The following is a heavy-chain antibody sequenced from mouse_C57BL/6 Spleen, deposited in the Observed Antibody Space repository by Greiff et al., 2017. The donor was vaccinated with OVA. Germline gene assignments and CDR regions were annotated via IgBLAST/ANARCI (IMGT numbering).Heavy chain of an antibody. Sequence: LVESGAELVKPGASVKMSCKASGYTFTTYPIEWMKQNHGKSLEWIGNFHPYNDDTKYNEKFKGKATLTVEKSSSTVYLELSRLTSDDSAVYYCARLTTVVATNYYAMDYWGQGTSVTVSS. D-gene: IGHD1-1*01. J-gene: IGHJ4*01. CDR3: ARLTTVVATNYYAMDY. V-gene: IGHV1-47*01. CDR2: FHPYNDDT. CDR1: GYTFTTYP.